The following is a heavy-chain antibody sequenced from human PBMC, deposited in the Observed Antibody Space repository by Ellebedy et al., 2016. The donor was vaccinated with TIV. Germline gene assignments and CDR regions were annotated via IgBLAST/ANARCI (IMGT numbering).Heavy chain of an antibody. CDR1: GGSISSYY. Sequence: SETLSLTCTVSGGSISSYYWSWIRQPPGKGLEWIGYIYYSGSTYYNPSLKSRVTISVDTSKNQFSLKLSSVTAADTAVYYCATLTGGYFDYWGQGTLVTVSS. V-gene: IGHV4-59*04. CDR3: ATLTGGYFDY. J-gene: IGHJ4*02. D-gene: IGHD1-26*01. CDR2: IYYSGST.